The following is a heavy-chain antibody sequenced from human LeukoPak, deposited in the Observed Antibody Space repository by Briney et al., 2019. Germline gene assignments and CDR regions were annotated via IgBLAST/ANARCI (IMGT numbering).Heavy chain of an antibody. CDR3: ARPLRYHSYYGMDV. CDR2: ISGGST. CDR1: GFTVSSNE. V-gene: IGHV3-38-3*01. D-gene: IGHD3-9*01. Sequence: PGGSLRLSCAASGFTVSSNEMSWVRQAPGKGLEWVSSISGGSTYYADSRKGRFTISRDNSKNTLHLQMNSLRAEDTAVYYCARPLRYHSYYGMDVWGQGTTVTVSS. J-gene: IGHJ6*02.